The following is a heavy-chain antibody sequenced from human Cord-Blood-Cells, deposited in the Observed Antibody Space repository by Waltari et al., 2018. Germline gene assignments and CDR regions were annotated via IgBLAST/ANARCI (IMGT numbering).Heavy chain of an antibody. CDR2: INHSGRP. CDR1: GGSFRGYY. D-gene: IGHD3-3*01. CDR3: ARGGKGDFWSGDY. J-gene: IGHJ4*02. Sequence: QVQLQQWGAGLLKPSETLSLTCAVYGGSFRGYYCSWIRQPRREGLEWIGEINHSGRPNYHPSLKGRVTISVDTSKNQFSLKLCSVTAADTAVYYGARGGKGDFWSGDYWGQGTLVTVSS. V-gene: IGHV4-34*01.